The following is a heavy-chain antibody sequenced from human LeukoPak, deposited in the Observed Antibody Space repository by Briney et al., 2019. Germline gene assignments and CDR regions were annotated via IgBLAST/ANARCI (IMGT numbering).Heavy chain of an antibody. D-gene: IGHD3-10*01. Sequence: GGSLRLSCAASGFTVSTNYMSWVRQAPGKGLEWGSAISGSGGSTYYADSVKGRFTISRDNSKNTLYLQMNSLRAEDTAVYYCAKGFPRGSGSNNWFDPWGQGTLVTVSS. CDR1: GFTVSTNY. CDR3: AKGFPRGSGSNNWFDP. V-gene: IGHV3-23*01. J-gene: IGHJ5*02. CDR2: ISGSGGST.